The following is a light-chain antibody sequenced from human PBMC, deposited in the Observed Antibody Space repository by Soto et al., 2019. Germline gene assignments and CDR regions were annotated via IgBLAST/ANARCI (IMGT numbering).Light chain of an antibody. CDR1: QSVTSNN. CDR2: AAS. CDR3: HQYETSPRT. V-gene: IGKV3-20*01. Sequence: EIVLTQSPDTLSLSPGERATLFCRASQSVTSNNLAWYQQKRGQAPRLLIHAASIRAAGTPVRISGSGSGTDFVLTISRLEPEDFAIYYCHQYETSPRTVGQGTQLEI. J-gene: IGKJ2*01.